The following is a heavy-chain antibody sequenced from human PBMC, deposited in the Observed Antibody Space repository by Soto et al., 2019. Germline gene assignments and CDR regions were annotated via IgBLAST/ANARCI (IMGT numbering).Heavy chain of an antibody. CDR1: GFSLSTSGVG. V-gene: IGHV2-5*02. Sequence: QITLKESGPTLVKPTQTLTLTCTFSGFSLSTSGVGVGWIRQPPGKALEWLALIYWDDDKRYSPSLKSRLTTTKDTSKPQVVRTISNLDPVATPTYYCPHSETLIAVADSWVDPWGQGTLVTVSS. CDR2: IYWDDDK. CDR3: PHSETLIAVADSWVDP. D-gene: IGHD6-19*01. J-gene: IGHJ5*02.